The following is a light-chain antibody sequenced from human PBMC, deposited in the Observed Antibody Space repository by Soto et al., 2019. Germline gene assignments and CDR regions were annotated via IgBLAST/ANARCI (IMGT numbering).Light chain of an antibody. J-gene: IGLJ2*01. V-gene: IGLV2-14*01. CDR3: SSYTGRNSVV. Sequence: QSALTQPASVSGSPGQSITISCTGTGSDFGGFHYVSWYQQHPGKVPKLIIYEVNNRPSGVSDRFSGSKSGTTASLTISGLQAEYEADYYCSSYTGRNSVVFGGGTKLTVL. CDR2: EVN. CDR1: GSDFGGFHY.